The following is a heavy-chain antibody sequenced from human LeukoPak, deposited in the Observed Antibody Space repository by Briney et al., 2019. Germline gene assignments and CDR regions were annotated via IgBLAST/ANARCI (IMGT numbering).Heavy chain of an antibody. CDR3: ARDGGDFLLRLNYFDY. J-gene: IGHJ4*02. V-gene: IGHV1-46*01. CDR1: GYTFTSYY. D-gene: IGHD2/OR15-2a*01. Sequence: GASVKVSCKASGYTFTSYYMHWVRQAPGQGLEWMGIINPSGGSTSYAQKFQGRVTMTRHTSTSTVYMELSSLRSEDTAVYYCARDGGDFLLRLNYFDYWGQGTLVNVSS. CDR2: INPSGGST.